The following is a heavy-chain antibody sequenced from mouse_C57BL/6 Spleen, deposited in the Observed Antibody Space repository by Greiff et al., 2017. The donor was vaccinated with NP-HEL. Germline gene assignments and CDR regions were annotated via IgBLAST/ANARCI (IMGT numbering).Heavy chain of an antibody. CDR2: ISSGSSTI. D-gene: IGHD2-5*01. Sequence: DVKLVESGGGLVKPGGSLKLSCAASGFTFSDYGMHWVRQAPEKGLEWVAYISSGSSTIYYADTVKGRFTISRDNAKNTLFLQMTSLRSEDTAMYYCARSYYSNYEVFDYWGQGTTLTVSS. J-gene: IGHJ2*01. CDR3: ARSYYSNYEVFDY. CDR1: GFTFSDYG. V-gene: IGHV5-17*01.